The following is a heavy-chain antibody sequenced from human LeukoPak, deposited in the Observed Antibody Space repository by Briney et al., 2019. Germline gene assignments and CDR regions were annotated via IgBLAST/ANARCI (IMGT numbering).Heavy chain of an antibody. CDR2: ISGSGGST. J-gene: IGHJ3*02. D-gene: IGHD3-22*01. CDR1: GFTFSNYG. CDR3: AKDQVKYYYDSSGAFDI. V-gene: IGHV3-23*01. Sequence: PGGSLRLSCAASGFTFSNYGMHWVRQAPGKGLEWVSAISGSGGSTYYADSVKGRFTISRDNSKNTLYLQMNSLRAEDTAVYYCAKDQVKYYYDSSGAFDIWGQGTMVTVSS.